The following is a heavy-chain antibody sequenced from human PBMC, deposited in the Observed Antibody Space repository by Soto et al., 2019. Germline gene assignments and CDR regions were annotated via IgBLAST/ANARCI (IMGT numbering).Heavy chain of an antibody. V-gene: IGHV4-61*01. CDR1: GGSVSSGSYY. CDR3: ARWILSLGLDRDAFDI. D-gene: IGHD3-16*01. J-gene: IGHJ3*02. CDR2: IYYSGST. Sequence: TSETLSLTCTVSGGSVSSGSYYWSWIRQPPGKGLEWIGYIYYSGSTNYNPSLKSRVTISVDTSKSQFSLKLSSVTAADTAVYYCARWILSLGLDRDAFDIWGQGTMVTVSS.